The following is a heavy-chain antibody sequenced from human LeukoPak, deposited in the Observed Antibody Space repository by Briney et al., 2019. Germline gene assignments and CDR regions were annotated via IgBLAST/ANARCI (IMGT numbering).Heavy chain of an antibody. D-gene: IGHD6-13*01. V-gene: IGHV4-59*01. J-gene: IGHJ4*02. CDR3: ARGYSSNGYLDT. CDR2: FCYSGSA. Sequence: SETLSLTCTVSNGSISGYCWSWIRQSPGSRLEWIGYFCYSGSANSSPNYNPSLKSRVTMSVDTSKNHFSLNLSSVIAADTAMYYCARGYSSNGYLDTWGQGTLVTVSS. CDR1: NGSISGYC.